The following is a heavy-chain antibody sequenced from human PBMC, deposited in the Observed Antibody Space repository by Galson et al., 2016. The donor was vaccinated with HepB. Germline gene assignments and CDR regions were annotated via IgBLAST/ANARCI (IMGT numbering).Heavy chain of an antibody. Sequence: CAIPGDSVSSNNAGCYCIRQSPPTRREWLGRTFYRSNWQNAYAESVNSRITIDPDTSNNKFSLHLSTVTPEDTAVDYCARSYLLGRGFGWWGPGTPVTVSS. D-gene: IGHD3-10*01. CDR2: TFYRSNWQN. CDR1: GDSVSSNNAG. CDR3: ARSYLLGRGFGW. V-gene: IGHV6-1*01. J-gene: IGHJ4*02.